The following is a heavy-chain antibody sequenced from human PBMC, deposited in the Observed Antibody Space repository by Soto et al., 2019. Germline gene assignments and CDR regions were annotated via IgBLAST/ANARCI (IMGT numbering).Heavy chain of an antibody. V-gene: IGHV3-30*03. J-gene: IGHJ4*02. Sequence: GGSLRLSCAASGFTFSSYGMHWVRQAPGKGLEWVAVISYDGSNKYYADSVRGRLTISRDNSKNTLYLQMSSLRAEDTAVYYCARDPSATGTYYADWGQGTLVTVSS. D-gene: IGHD1-26*01. CDR1: GFTFSSYG. CDR2: ISYDGSNK. CDR3: ARDPSATGTYYAD.